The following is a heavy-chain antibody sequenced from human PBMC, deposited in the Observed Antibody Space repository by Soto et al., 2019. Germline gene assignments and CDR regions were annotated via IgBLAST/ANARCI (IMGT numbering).Heavy chain of an antibody. CDR2: INAGNGNT. J-gene: IGHJ4*02. D-gene: IGHD3-16*01. CDR3: AKDLSWGQCDY. Sequence: ASVKVSCKASGYTFTSYAMHWVRQAPGQRLEWMGWINAGNGNTKYSQKFQGRVTITRDTSASTAYMELNSLRAEDTAVYYCAKDLSWGQCDYWGQGTLVTVSS. CDR1: GYTFTSYA. V-gene: IGHV1-3*01.